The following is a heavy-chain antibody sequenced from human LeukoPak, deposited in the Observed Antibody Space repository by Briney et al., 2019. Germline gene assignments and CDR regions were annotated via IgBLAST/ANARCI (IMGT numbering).Heavy chain of an antibody. J-gene: IGHJ6*02. D-gene: IGHD2-15*01. Sequence: SVKVSCKASGYTFTSYDINWVRQAPGQGLEWMGGIIPIFGTANYAQKFQGRVTITADESTSTAYMELSSLRSEDTAVYYCARGRYCSGGSCYFRQTEPSQYYYYYYGMDVWGQGTTVTVSS. CDR2: IIPIFGTA. CDR3: ARGRYCSGGSCYFRQTEPSQYYYYYYGMDV. V-gene: IGHV1-69*13. CDR1: GYTFTSYD.